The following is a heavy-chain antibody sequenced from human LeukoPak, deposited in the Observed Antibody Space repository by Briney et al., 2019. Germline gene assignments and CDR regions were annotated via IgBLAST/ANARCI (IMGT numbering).Heavy chain of an antibody. CDR3: ARGDYYDSSGYWSNWFDP. CDR1: GYTFTGYY. J-gene: IGHJ5*02. V-gene: IGHV1-2*02. Sequence: ASVKVSCKASGYTFTGYYMHWVRQAPGQGLEWMGWINPNSGGTNYAQKFQGRVTMTRDTSISTAYMELSRLRSDDTAVYYCARGDYYDSSGYWSNWFDPWGQGTLVTVSS. D-gene: IGHD3-22*01. CDR2: INPNSGGT.